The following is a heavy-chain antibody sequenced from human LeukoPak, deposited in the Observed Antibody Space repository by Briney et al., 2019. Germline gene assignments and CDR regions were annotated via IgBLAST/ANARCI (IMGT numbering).Heavy chain of an antibody. D-gene: IGHD4-17*01. CDR1: GFTVSSNY. CDR3: ARATVTTSIIEHAFDI. CDR2: IYSGGST. V-gene: IGHV3-53*01. J-gene: IGHJ3*02. Sequence: PGGSLRLSCAASGFTVSSNYMSWVRQAPGKGLEWVSVIYSGGSTYYADSVKGRFTISRDNSKNTLYLQMNRLRAEDTAVYYCARATVTTSIIEHAFDIWGQGTMVTVSS.